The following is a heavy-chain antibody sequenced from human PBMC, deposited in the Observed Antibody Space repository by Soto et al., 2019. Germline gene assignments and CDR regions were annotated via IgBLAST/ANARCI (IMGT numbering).Heavy chain of an antibody. V-gene: IGHV3-23*01. Sequence: GGSLRLSCTASGFKFSDYAITWVRQAPGEGLEWVSVISGSGGVTYFADSVKGRFTVSRDNSKNTVFLQLNTVRAEDSAMYFSAKVLSYYYGWFDPRDMEALVTV. J-gene: IGHJ5*02. CDR3: AKVLSYYYGWFDP. CDR1: GFKFSDYA. CDR2: ISGSGGVT. D-gene: IGHD3-22*01.